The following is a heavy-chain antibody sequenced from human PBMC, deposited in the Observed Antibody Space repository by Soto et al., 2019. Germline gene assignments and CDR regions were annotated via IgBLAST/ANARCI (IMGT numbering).Heavy chain of an antibody. CDR2: ISGYNGDT. CDR3: AKNGQPPYYYYGMDV. D-gene: IGHD2-8*01. V-gene: IGHV1-18*01. J-gene: IGHJ6*02. Sequence: QGQLVQSGAEVKKPGASVKVSSKASGNTFSRYGTSWVRQAPGQGLEWMGWISGYNGDTNYAQKFQGRVTMTIHTSTLTTYTELRSLTSDDTAVYYCAKNGQPPYYYYGMDVWGQGTTVTVSS. CDR1: GNTFSRYG.